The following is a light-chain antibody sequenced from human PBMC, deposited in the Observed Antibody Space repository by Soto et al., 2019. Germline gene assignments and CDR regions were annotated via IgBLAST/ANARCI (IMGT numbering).Light chain of an antibody. CDR3: SSYTSSILYV. CDR1: SSDVGGYNY. J-gene: IGLJ1*01. V-gene: IGLV2-14*01. CDR2: DVS. Sequence: QSALTPPASLSGSLGQSITMTCTVTSSDVGGYNYVSWYQQHPGKAPKLMIYDVSNRPSGVSNRFSGSKSGNTASLTISGLQAEDEADYYCSSYTSSILYVFGTGTKVTVL.